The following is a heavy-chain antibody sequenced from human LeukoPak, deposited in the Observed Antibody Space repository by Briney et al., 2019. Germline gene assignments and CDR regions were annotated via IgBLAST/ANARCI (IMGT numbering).Heavy chain of an antibody. CDR1: GASISSNSYY. V-gene: IGHV4-61*02. J-gene: IGHJ4*02. CDR2: VYTTGST. CDR3: ARGGSGSYYLYYFDY. Sequence: SQTLSLTCTVSGASISSNSYYWSWIRQPAGKGLECIGRVYTTGSTNYNPSLKSRVTISVDTSKNQFSLRLSSVTAADTAVYYCARGGSGSYYLYYFDYWGQGTLVTVSS. D-gene: IGHD3-10*01.